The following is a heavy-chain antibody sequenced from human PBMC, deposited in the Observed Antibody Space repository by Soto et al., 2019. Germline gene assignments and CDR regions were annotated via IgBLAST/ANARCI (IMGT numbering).Heavy chain of an antibody. V-gene: IGHV1-3*01. D-gene: IGHD6-19*01. Sequence: GASVKVSCKASGYTFTNYAMHWVRQAPGQRLEWMGWINAGNGNTKYSQKFQGRVTITRDTSASTVYMELSSLRSEDTAVYYCARAVAVPADFDYWGQGTLVTVSS. J-gene: IGHJ4*02. CDR1: GYTFTNYA. CDR3: ARAVAVPADFDY. CDR2: INAGNGNT.